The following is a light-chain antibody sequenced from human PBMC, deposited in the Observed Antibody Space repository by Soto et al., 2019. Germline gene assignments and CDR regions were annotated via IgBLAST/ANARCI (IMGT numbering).Light chain of an antibody. J-gene: IGKJ1*01. V-gene: IGKV3-20*01. CDR2: GAS. Sequence: EIVLTQSPGTLSLSPGERATLSCRASQSVSSSFLAWYQQKAGQAPRLLIYGASSRATGIPDRFSGSGSGTDFTLTISRLEPEDFAVYYCQQYDRSPWTVGQGTKVEIK. CDR1: QSVSSSF. CDR3: QQYDRSPWT.